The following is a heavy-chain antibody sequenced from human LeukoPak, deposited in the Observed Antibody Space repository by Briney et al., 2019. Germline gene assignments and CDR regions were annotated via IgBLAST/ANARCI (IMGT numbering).Heavy chain of an antibody. CDR1: GYRFTTYW. CDR2: IYPGDSDT. Sequence: GESLKISCEGSGYRFTTYWIGWVRQMPGKGLEWMGVIYPGDSDTTYSPSFQDQVTISADKSNNTAYLQWSSLKASDTATYYCARRAYYNYGLDVWGQGTTVTVSS. J-gene: IGHJ6*02. V-gene: IGHV5-51*01. CDR3: ARRAYYNYGLDV.